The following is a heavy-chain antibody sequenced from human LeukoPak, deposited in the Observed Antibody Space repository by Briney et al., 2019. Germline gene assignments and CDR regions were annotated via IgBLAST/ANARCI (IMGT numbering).Heavy chain of an antibody. D-gene: IGHD2-2*01. CDR2: IYYSGST. J-gene: IGHJ6*02. CDR1: GGSITSSGYY. CDR3: ARMPGYCSSTSCYLFGMDV. Sequence: PSETLSLTCTVSGGSITSSGYYWGWIRQPPGKGLEWIGSIYYSGSTHYNPSLKSRVTISADTSKNQFSLKVSSVTAADTAVYYCARMPGYCSSTSCYLFGMDVWGQGTTVTVSS. V-gene: IGHV4-39*01.